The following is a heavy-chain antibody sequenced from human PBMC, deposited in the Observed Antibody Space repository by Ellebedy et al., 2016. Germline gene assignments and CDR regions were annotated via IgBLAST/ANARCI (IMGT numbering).Heavy chain of an antibody. J-gene: IGHJ4*02. CDR1: GFAFSGYA. Sequence: GGSLRLSCAASGFAFSGYAMHWVRQAPGKGLVWVSRINSDGSNTGYADSVKGRFTISRDNAKNMLYLQMNSLRAEDTAVYFCARRIAAAGSLIDYWGQGTLVTVSS. CDR2: INSDGSNT. V-gene: IGHV3-74*01. D-gene: IGHD6-13*01. CDR3: ARRIAAAGSLIDY.